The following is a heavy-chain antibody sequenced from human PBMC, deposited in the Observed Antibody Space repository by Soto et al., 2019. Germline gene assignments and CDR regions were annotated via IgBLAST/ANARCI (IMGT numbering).Heavy chain of an antibody. CDR3: AREDVGGVYFAY. V-gene: IGHV3-30-3*01. CDR1: GFTFRSFA. J-gene: IGHJ4*02. D-gene: IGHD1-26*01. CDR2: ISYDGSNK. Sequence: EGSLRLSCAASGFTFRSFALHWVRQAPGKGMEWLAVISYDGSNKYYADSVKGRFTISRDNSKKTLYLEMDSVRPEDTAVYFCAREDVGGVYFAYWAQGTPVTGSS.